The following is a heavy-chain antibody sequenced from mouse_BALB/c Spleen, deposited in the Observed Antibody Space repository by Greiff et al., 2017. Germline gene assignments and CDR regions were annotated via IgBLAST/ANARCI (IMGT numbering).Heavy chain of an antibody. V-gene: IGHV1S56*01. Sequence: QVQLQQSGPELVKPGASVRISCKASGYTFTSYYIHWVKQRPGQGLEWIGWIYPGNVNTKYNEKFKGKATLTADKSSSTAYMQLSSLTSEDSAVYFCAREGGYYYGSSSDVWGAGTTVTVSS. CDR2: IYPGNVNT. CDR1: GYTFTSYY. J-gene: IGHJ1*01. D-gene: IGHD1-1*01. CDR3: AREGGYYYGSSSDV.